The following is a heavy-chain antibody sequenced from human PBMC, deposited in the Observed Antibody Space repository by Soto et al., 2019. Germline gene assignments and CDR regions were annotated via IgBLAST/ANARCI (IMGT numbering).Heavy chain of an antibody. Sequence: QVQLQESGPGLVKPSQTLSLTCTVSGGSISSGGYYWSWIRQHPGKGLEWIGYIYYSGSTYYNPALRSRVTISVDTSKNQFSLKLSSVTAADTAVYYCARGDDSGGGTFDYWGQGTLVTVSS. J-gene: IGHJ4*02. CDR1: GGSISSGGYY. D-gene: IGHD1-26*01. V-gene: IGHV4-31*03. CDR3: ARGDDSGGGTFDY. CDR2: IYYSGST.